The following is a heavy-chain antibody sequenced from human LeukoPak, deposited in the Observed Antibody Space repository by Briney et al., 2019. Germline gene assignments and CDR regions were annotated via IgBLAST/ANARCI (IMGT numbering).Heavy chain of an antibody. CDR3: ARDLSSTPNWEFDY. V-gene: IGHV1-2*06. CDR1: GYIFTDYF. Sequence: ASVKVSCKASGYIFTDYFIQWVRQAPGQGLEWMGRINPYSGIPEFGHNSQGRVTMTRDTSINTAYMTLSGLTFDDTAVYYCARDLSSTPNWEFDYWGQGTVVTVSS. D-gene: IGHD1-26*01. J-gene: IGHJ4*02. CDR2: INPYSGIP.